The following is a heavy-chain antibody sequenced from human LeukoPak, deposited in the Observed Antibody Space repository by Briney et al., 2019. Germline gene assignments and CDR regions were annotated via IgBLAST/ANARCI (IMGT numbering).Heavy chain of an antibody. CDR2: IYYSGST. Sequence: SETLSLTCTVSGGSINSGDYYWTWIRQPPGKGLEWIGYIYYSGSTYYNPSLKSRVTIPIDTSRKHFLLDLSSVTAADTAVYYCARKVVADTAFDFWGQGTLVTVSS. D-gene: IGHD2-15*01. CDR3: ARKVVADTAFDF. J-gene: IGHJ4*02. CDR1: GGSINSGDYY. V-gene: IGHV4-30-4*01.